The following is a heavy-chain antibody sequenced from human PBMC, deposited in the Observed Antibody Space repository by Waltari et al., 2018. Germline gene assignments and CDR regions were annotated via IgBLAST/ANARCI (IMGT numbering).Heavy chain of an antibody. D-gene: IGHD4-17*01. V-gene: IGHV1-69*09. Sequence: QVQLVQSGAEVKKPGSSVKVSCKASGGTFSSYAISWVRQAPGQGLEWMGRIIPILGIANYAQKFQGRVTITADKSTSTAYMELSSLRSEDTAVYYCATIDYGGTTYYYYYGMDVWGQGTTVTVSS. CDR3: ATIDYGGTTYYYYYGMDV. CDR1: GGTFSSYA. J-gene: IGHJ6*02. CDR2: IIPILGIA.